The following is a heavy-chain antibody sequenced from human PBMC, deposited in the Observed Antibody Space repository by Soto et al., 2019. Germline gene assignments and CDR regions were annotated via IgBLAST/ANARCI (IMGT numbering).Heavy chain of an antibody. CDR2: ISKSGGTT. Sequence: GGSLRLSCAASGFTFSSYEMHWVRQAPGQGLEWVSYISKSGGTTYYADSVKGRFTISRDDAKNSVYLQMSSLRPEDMAVYKCVREGHYYFDYWGQGALVTVSS. CDR3: VREGHYYFDY. V-gene: IGHV3-48*03. CDR1: GFTFSSYE. J-gene: IGHJ4*02.